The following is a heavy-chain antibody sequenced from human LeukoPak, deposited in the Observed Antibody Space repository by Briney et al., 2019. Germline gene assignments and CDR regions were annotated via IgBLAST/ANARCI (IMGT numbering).Heavy chain of an antibody. CDR1: GGSISSYY. V-gene: IGHV4-59*01. D-gene: IGHD3-22*01. CDR2: IYYSGSI. CDR3: ARENPSGYYNRPIDY. J-gene: IGHJ4*02. Sequence: SETLSLTCTVSGGSISSYYWSWIRQSPEKGLEWIGDIYYSGSIKYNPSLKSRVTMSVDTSKNQFSLKLSSVTAADTAIYYCARENPSGYYNRPIDYWGQGTLVTVSS.